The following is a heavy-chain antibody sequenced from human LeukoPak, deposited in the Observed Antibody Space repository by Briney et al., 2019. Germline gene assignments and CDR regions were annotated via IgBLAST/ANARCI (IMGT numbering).Heavy chain of an antibody. CDR1: GFTFSSYW. Sequence: PGGSLRLSCAASGFTFSSYWMSWVRQAPGKGLEWVANIKQDGSEKYYVDSVKGRFTISRDNSNSLISLQMNDLTTEDTAVYYCAREKFDSWGQGTLVTVSP. V-gene: IGHV3-7*01. J-gene: IGHJ5*01. CDR2: IKQDGSEK. CDR3: AREKFDS.